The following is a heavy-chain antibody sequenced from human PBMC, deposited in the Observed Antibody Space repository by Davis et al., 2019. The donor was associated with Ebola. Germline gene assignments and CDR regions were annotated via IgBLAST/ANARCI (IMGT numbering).Heavy chain of an antibody. CDR3: ARGEVRYCSSTSCYNYGMDV. CDR1: GGSFSGYY. V-gene: IGHV4-34*01. Sequence: MPSETLSLTCAVYGGSFSGYYWSWIRQPPGKGLEWIGEINHSGSTNYNPSLKSRVTISVDTSKNLFSLKLNSVTAADTAVYYCARGEVRYCSSTSCYNYGMDVWGQGTTVTVSS. D-gene: IGHD2-2*02. J-gene: IGHJ6*02. CDR2: INHSGST.